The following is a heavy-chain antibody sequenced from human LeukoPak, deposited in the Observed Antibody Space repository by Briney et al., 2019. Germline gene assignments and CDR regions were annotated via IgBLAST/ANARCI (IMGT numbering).Heavy chain of an antibody. J-gene: IGHJ4*02. D-gene: IGHD2-8*02. V-gene: IGHV4-34*01. Sequence: SETLSLTCAVYGGSFSGYYWSWIRQPPGKGLEWIREINHSGSTNYNPSLKSRVTISVDTSKNQFSLKLSSVTAADTAAYYCVSGWYWYYFDYWGQGTLVTVSS. CDR1: GGSFSGYY. CDR2: INHSGST. CDR3: VSGWYWYYFDY.